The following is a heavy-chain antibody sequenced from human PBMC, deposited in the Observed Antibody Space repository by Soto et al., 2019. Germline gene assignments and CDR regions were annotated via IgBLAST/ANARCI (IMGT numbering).Heavy chain of an antibody. D-gene: IGHD6-6*01. CDR3: ARALLYSRSSNEYYNWFDP. V-gene: IGHV1-18*01. J-gene: IGHJ5*02. CDR2: INTYNGNT. CDR1: GYIFISYG. Sequence: QVHLVQSGAEVKKPGASVKVSCKASGYIFISYGISWVRQAPGQGLEWMGWINTYNGNTKYAQKFQGRVTMTTDTSTSTADMELRSLRSDDTAVYYCARALLYSRSSNEYYNWFDPWGQGTLVTVSS.